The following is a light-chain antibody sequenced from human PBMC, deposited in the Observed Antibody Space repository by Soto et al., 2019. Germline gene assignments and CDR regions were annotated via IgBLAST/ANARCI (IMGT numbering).Light chain of an antibody. CDR3: QQYNSYPLT. CDR1: QSISSW. V-gene: IGKV1-5*03. Sequence: DIQMTQSPSTLSASVGDRVTITCRASQSISSWLAWYQQKPGKAPNLLIYKASSLESGVPSRFSGSGSGTEFTLTIRRLQADDFATYYRQQYNSYPLTFGGGTKVAIK. CDR2: KAS. J-gene: IGKJ4*01.